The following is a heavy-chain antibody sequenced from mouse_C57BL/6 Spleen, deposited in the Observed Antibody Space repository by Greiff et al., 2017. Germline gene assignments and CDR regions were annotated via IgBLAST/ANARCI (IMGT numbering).Heavy chain of an antibody. CDR1: GYAFSSSW. V-gene: IGHV1-82*01. CDR2: IYPGDGDT. J-gene: IGHJ3*01. D-gene: IGHD1-1*01. Sequence: VQLQQSGPALVKPGASVKISCKASGYAFSSSWMNWVKQRPGKGLGWIGRIYPGDGDTNYNGKFKGKATLTADKASSTAYMQLSSLTSEDSAVYFCAREELPAYRGQGTLVTVSA. CDR3: AREELPAY.